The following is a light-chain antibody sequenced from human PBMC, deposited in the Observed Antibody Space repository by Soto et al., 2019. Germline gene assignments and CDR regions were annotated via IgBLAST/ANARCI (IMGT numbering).Light chain of an antibody. Sequence: DIVMTQSPDSLAVSLGERATINCTSSQSVLYSSNNKNYLAWYQHKPGQPPKLLIYWASARESGVPHRCSGSGSGTDFTLTVSSLQAEDVAVYYCQQYYRSLRTFGQGTKVEIK. CDR2: WAS. J-gene: IGKJ1*01. V-gene: IGKV4-1*01. CDR1: QSVLYSSNNKNY. CDR3: QQYYRSLRT.